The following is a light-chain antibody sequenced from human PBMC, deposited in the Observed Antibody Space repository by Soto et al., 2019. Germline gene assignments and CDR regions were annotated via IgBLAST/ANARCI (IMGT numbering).Light chain of an antibody. Sequence: DIQMTQSPSSLSASVGDRVAITCRASQAIRTELAWYQQKAGKAPKRLIFAASSLQSGVQSRFRGSGSGTEFTLTINNLQPEDFATYFCLQHNSYPQTFGQGTKLHSK. CDR2: AAS. CDR3: LQHNSYPQT. J-gene: IGKJ2*01. V-gene: IGKV1-17*02. CDR1: QAIRTE.